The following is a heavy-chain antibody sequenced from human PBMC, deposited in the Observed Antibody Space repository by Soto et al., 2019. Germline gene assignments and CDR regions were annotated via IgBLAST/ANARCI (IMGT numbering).Heavy chain of an antibody. CDR3: AATRYGYGSYLDY. Sequence: PSETLSLTCTVSGGTISSGGYYWSWIRQHPGKGLEWIGYIYYSGSTYYNPSLKSRVTISVDTSKNQFTLKLSSVTAADTAVYYCAATRYGYGSYLDYWGRGTRVAASS. V-gene: IGHV4-31*03. D-gene: IGHD2-2*03. CDR2: IYYSGST. J-gene: IGHJ4*02. CDR1: GGTISSGGYY.